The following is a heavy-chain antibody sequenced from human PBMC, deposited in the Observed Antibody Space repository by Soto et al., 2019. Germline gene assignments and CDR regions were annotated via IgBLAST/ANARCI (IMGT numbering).Heavy chain of an antibody. CDR1: GVNFSSYA. V-gene: IGHV3-23*01. D-gene: IGHD3-22*01. CDR2: ISDTGGGT. Sequence: LRLSCAASGVNFSSYAMNWVRQAPGKGLEWVSTISDTGGGTFYAGSVKGRFTISRDNSKNTLYLQMHSLRADDSAIYFCAVGRHKTSGSNTWFDPWGRGTLVTVSS. J-gene: IGHJ5*02. CDR3: AVGRHKTSGSNTWFDP.